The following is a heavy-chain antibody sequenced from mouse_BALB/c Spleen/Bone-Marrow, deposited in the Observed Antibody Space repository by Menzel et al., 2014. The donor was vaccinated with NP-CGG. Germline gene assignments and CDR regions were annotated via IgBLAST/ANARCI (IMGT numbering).Heavy chain of an antibody. CDR3: ASYRYAWYFDV. V-gene: IGHV14-3*02. CDR1: GFNIKDTY. D-gene: IGHD2-14*01. J-gene: IGHJ1*01. Sequence: EVKLVESGAELVKPGAPVKLSCTASGFNIKDTYMHWVKQRPEQGLEWIGRIDPANGNTKYDPKFQGKATITADTSSNTAYLQLSSLTSEDTAVYYCASYRYAWYFDVWGAGTTVTVSS. CDR2: IDPANGNT.